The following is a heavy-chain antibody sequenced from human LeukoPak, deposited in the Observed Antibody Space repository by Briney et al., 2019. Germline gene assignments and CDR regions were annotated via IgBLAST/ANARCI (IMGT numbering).Heavy chain of an antibody. CDR3: ARDIGDIVVVPAAMVD. CDR2: IKQDGSEK. V-gene: IGHV3-7*01. CDR1: GFTFSSYA. Sequence: GGSLRLSCAASGFTFSSYAMSWVRQAPGKGLEWVANIKQDGSEKYYVDSVKGRFTISRDNAKNSLYLQMNSLRAEDTAVYYCARDIGDIVVVPAAMVDWGQGTLVTVSS. D-gene: IGHD2-2*01. J-gene: IGHJ4*02.